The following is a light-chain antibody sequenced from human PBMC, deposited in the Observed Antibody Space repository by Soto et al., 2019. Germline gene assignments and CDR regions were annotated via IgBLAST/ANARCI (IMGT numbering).Light chain of an antibody. CDR1: SSDVGGYNY. Sequence: QSALTQPASVSGSPGQSITISCTGTSSDVGGYNYVSWYQQHPGKAPKLMIYDVSNRPSGVSNRFSGSKSGDTASLTISGLQAEADDDCFCSSYTSSNRVFGGGTKVNVL. CDR3: SSYTSSNRV. V-gene: IGLV2-14*01. J-gene: IGLJ2*01. CDR2: DVS.